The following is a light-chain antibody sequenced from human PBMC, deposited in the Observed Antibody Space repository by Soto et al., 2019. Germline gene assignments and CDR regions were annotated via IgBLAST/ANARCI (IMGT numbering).Light chain of an antibody. CDR3: QHYNSYPLT. CDR1: QSISSQ. V-gene: IGKV1-5*01. CDR2: EAS. Sequence: DIQMTQSPSTLSASVGDRVIITCRASQSISSQLAWYQQKPGKAPNLLIYEASTLHSGVPSRFRGSGSGTKFTLTISSLQPDDVATYYCQHYNSYPLTFGGGTRVEIK. J-gene: IGKJ4*01.